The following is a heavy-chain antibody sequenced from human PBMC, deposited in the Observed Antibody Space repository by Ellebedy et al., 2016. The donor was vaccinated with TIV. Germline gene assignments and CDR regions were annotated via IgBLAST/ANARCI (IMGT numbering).Heavy chain of an antibody. CDR3: AKVFTYSASGTYSLPYYYYGMDV. CDR2: ISGSGGHT. J-gene: IGHJ6*02. V-gene: IGHV3-23*01. CDR1: GFTFSNYA. D-gene: IGHD3-10*01. Sequence: PGGSLRLSCAASGFTFSNYAMNWVRQAPGKGLEWVSAISGSGGHTYYAASVKGRFTISRDNPKNTLYLQMNSLRADDTAVYFCAKVFTYSASGTYSLPYYYYGMDVWGQGTTVTVSS.